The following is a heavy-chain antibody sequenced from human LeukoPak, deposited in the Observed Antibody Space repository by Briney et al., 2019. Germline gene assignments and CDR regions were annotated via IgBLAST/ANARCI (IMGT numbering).Heavy chain of an antibody. CDR1: GYTFTGYY. V-gene: IGHV1-2*02. CDR3: ARVGVTHYYYYMDV. Sequence: ASVKVSCKASGYTFTGYYMHWVRQAPGHGQEWMGWINPNSGGTNYAQKFQARVTMTRDTSISTAYMELSRLRSDDTAVYYCARVGVTHYYYYMDVWGKGTTVTVSS. CDR2: INPNSGGT. J-gene: IGHJ6*03. D-gene: IGHD2-21*02.